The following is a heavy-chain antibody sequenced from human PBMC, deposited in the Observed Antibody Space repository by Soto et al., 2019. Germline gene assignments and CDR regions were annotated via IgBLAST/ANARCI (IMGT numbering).Heavy chain of an antibody. CDR3: ARHNYGSGSTYFDY. D-gene: IGHD3-10*01. V-gene: IGHV4-59*08. Sequence: QVQLQESGPGLVKPSETLSLTCTVSGGSISSYYWSWIRQPPGKGLEWIGYIYYSGSTNYNPSPKSRVTSSVGTSKNQFSLKLNSMTAADTAVYYCARHNYGSGSTYFDYWGQGTLVTVSS. J-gene: IGHJ4*02. CDR2: IYYSGST. CDR1: GGSISSYY.